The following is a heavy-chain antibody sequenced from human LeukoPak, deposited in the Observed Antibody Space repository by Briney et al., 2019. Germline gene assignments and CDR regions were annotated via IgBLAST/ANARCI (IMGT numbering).Heavy chain of an antibody. Sequence: PGGSLRLTCAASGFTFSSYGMHWVRQAPGKGLEWVAVISYDGTNKYYVDSVKGRFTISRDNSKNTLYLQMNSLRAEDTAVYYCAKRGDCSSISCSTYGFDYWGQGTLVTVSS. V-gene: IGHV3-30*18. CDR2: ISYDGTNK. CDR1: GFTFSSYG. D-gene: IGHD2-2*02. CDR3: AKRGDCSSISCSTYGFDY. J-gene: IGHJ4*02.